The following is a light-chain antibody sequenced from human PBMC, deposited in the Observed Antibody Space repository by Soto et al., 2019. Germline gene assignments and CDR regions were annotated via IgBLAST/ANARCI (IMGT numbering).Light chain of an antibody. CDR3: QQYGRSPWT. Sequence: EIVLTQSPDTLSLSPGGRATLSCRASQSVSSSYLAWYQQKPGQAPRLLIYDASTRATGIPDRFSGSGSGADFTLTISRVEPEDCAVYYCQQYGRSPWTFGQGTKVEIK. V-gene: IGKV3-20*01. J-gene: IGKJ1*01. CDR1: QSVSSSY. CDR2: DAS.